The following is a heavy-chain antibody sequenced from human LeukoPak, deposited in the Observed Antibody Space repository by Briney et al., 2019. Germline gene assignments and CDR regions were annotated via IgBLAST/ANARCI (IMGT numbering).Heavy chain of an antibody. J-gene: IGHJ4*02. V-gene: IGHV3-73*01. D-gene: IGHD3-22*01. CDR1: GFTFSGSA. Sequence: PGGSLKLSCATSGFTFSGSAIHWVRQASGKGLEWIGRIRSKANSYATTDVESVKGRFTISRDDSKNTAYLQMNSLKTEDTAVYYCTRPSYDSSVSGVVYWGQGTLVTVSS. CDR2: IRSKANSYAT. CDR3: TRPSYDSSVSGVVY.